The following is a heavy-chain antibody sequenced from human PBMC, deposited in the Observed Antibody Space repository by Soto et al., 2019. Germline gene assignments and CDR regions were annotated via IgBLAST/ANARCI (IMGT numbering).Heavy chain of an antibody. CDR1: GFTFGTYA. D-gene: IGHD3-10*01. J-gene: IGHJ4*02. V-gene: IGHV3-23*01. CDR3: AKYVAPSLSTMRAFDY. CDR2: ISGGSSSGI. Sequence: EVQLLESGGGLVQPGGTLRLSCAASGFTFGTYAMTWVRQAPGKGLEWVSVISGGSSSGIFYAESVKGRFTISRDNSWNTLYLEMNNLRAEDTAIYFCAKYVAPSLSTMRAFDYWGQGALVTVSS.